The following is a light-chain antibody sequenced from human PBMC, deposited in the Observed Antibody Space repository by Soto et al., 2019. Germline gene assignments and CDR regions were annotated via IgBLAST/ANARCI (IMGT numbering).Light chain of an antibody. CDR1: QNIGNW. V-gene: IGKV1-5*01. J-gene: IGKJ1*01. CDR3: QQYNDEPWT. CDR2: DAS. Sequence: DIQMTQSPSTLSASVGDRVTITCRASQNIGNWLAGYQQKPGKTPDLLIYDASSLESGVPLRFSGSGSGTEVTLTISSMQTDDSATYYCQQYNDEPWTFGQGTKVEIK.